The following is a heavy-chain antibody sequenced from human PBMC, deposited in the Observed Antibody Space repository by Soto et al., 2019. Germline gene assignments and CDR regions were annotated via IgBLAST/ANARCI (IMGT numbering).Heavy chain of an antibody. CDR3: ARRRVAVVDY. V-gene: IGHV4-34*01. CDR1: GGSFSDHY. D-gene: IGHD6-19*01. Sequence: SETLSLTCAVYGGSFSDHYWSWVRQPPGKGLEWIGKINHSGSTNYNPSLKSRVTISVDTSKNQFSLKLSSVTAADTAVYYCARRRVAVVDYWGQGTLVTVSS. CDR2: INHSGST. J-gene: IGHJ4*02.